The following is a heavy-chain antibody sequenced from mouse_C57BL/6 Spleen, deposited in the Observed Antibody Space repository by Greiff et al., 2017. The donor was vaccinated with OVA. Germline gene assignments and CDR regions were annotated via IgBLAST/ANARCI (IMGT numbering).Heavy chain of an antibody. V-gene: IGHV1-53*01. D-gene: IGHD1-1*01. CDR1: GYTFTSYW. J-gene: IGHJ1*03. CDR3: ARWGITTVVARYFDV. CDR2: INPSNGGT. Sequence: QVQLQQPGTELVKPGASVKLSCKASGYTFTSYWMHWVKQRPGQGLEWIGNINPSNGGTNYNEKFKSKATLTVDKSSSTAYMQLSSLTSEDSAVYYCARWGITTVVARYFDVWGTGTTVTASS.